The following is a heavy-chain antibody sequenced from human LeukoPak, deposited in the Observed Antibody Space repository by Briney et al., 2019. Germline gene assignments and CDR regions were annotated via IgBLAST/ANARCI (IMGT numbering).Heavy chain of an antibody. D-gene: IGHD3-3*01. V-gene: IGHV1-69*04. CDR3: ARDVPSYYDFWSGYYGDYFDY. Sequence: ASVKVSCKASGGTFSSYAISWVRQAPGQGLEWMGRIIPILGIANYAQKFQGRVTITADKSTSTAYMELSSLRSDDTAVYYCARDVPSYYDFWSGYYGDYFDYWGQGTLVTVSS. CDR1: GGTFSSYA. CDR2: IIPILGIA. J-gene: IGHJ4*02.